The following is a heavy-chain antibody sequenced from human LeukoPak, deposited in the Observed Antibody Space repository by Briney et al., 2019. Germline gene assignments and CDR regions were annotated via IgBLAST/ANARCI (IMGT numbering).Heavy chain of an antibody. CDR2: ISGSGGST. CDR3: AKDNRFLYYYGSGSYYNDY. J-gene: IGHJ4*02. Sequence: GGSLRLSCAASGFIFSSYAMSWVRQAPGKGLEWVSAISGSGGSTYYADSVKGRFTISRDNSKNTLYLQMNSLRAEDTAVYYCAKDNRFLYYYGSGSYYNDYWGQGTLVTVSS. D-gene: IGHD3-10*01. V-gene: IGHV3-23*01. CDR1: GFIFSSYA.